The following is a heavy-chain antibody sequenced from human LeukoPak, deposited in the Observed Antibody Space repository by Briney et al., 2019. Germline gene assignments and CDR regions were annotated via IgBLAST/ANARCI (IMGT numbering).Heavy chain of an antibody. V-gene: IGHV4-31*03. Sequence: ALSLTCTVSGGSISSGGYYWSWIRQHPGTGLEWIGYICYSGSTYYNPSLKSRVTISVDTSKNQFSLKLSSVTAADTAVYYCARVPGYCSSTSCSYYFDYWGQGTLVTVSS. J-gene: IGHJ4*02. CDR3: ARVPGYCSSTSCSYYFDY. CDR1: GGSISSGGYY. D-gene: IGHD2-2*01. CDR2: ICYSGST.